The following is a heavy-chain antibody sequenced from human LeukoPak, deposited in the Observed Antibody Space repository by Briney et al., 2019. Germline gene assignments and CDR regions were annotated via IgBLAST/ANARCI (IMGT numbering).Heavy chain of an antibody. Sequence: PGGSLRLSCAASGFSLSNNGVHWVRQAPGKGLEWLATISHDEIVKSYADSVKGRFTISRDTSKNTVFLQMNNLRAEDTAVYYCARDIRAKFQIDYWGQGTLLTVSS. CDR1: GFSLSNNG. J-gene: IGHJ4*02. CDR2: ISHDEIVK. CDR3: ARDIRAKFQIDY. D-gene: IGHD3-10*01. V-gene: IGHV3-30*03.